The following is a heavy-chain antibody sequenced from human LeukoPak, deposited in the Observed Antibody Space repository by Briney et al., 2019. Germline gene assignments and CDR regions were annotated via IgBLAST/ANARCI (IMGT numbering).Heavy chain of an antibody. D-gene: IGHD2-8*01. Sequence: SGGSLLLSCAASGFTFSSYAMHWVRQAPGKGLEWVAVISYDGSNKYYADSVKGRFTISRDNAKNSLYLQMNSLRAEDTAVYYCARSLMEEIVLMVYATDGAFDIWGQGTMVTVSS. CDR3: ARSLMEEIVLMVYATDGAFDI. CDR2: ISYDGSNK. CDR1: GFTFSSYA. J-gene: IGHJ3*02. V-gene: IGHV3-30*04.